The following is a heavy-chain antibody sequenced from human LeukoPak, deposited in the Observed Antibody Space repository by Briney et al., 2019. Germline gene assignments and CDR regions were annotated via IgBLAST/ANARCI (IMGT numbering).Heavy chain of an antibody. CDR2: INWNGGST. J-gene: IGHJ4*02. CDR1: GFIFDDYC. CDR3: ARAHYSGSFGY. D-gene: IGHD1-26*01. V-gene: IGHV3-20*04. Sequence: GGPLRLSCSASGFIFDDYCMIWVRQAPGKGLGWVSGINWNGGSTGYADYVKGRFTISRDNAKNSLYLQMNSLRAEDTALYYCARAHYSGSFGYWGQGTLVTVSS.